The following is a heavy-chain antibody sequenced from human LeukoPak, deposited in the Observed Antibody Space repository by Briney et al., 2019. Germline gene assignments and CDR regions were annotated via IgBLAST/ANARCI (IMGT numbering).Heavy chain of an antibody. CDR3: ARQGYYYDTKWFDP. D-gene: IGHD3-22*01. Sequence: SETLSLTCTVSGYSISSGHYWAWIRQSPEKGLEWIGEINHSGSTNYNPSLKSRVTISVDTSNNQFSLKLSSVTAADTAVYYCARQGYYYDTKWFDPWGQGTLVTVSS. V-gene: IGHV4-38-2*02. CDR1: GYSISSGHY. CDR2: INHSGST. J-gene: IGHJ5*02.